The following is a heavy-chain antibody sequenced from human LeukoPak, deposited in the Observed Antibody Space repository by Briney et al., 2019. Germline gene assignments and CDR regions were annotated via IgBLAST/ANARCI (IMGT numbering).Heavy chain of an antibody. CDR1: GFTFSSYG. CDR3: AKDFGGSGWYSGMDV. J-gene: IGHJ6*02. CDR2: ISYDGSNK. V-gene: IGHV3-30*18. D-gene: IGHD6-19*01. Sequence: GRSLRLSCAASGFTFSSYGMHWVRQAPGKGLEWVAVISYDGSNKYYADSVKGRFTISRDNSMNTLYLQMNSLRAEDTAVYYCAKDFGGSGWYSGMDVWGQGTTVTVSS.